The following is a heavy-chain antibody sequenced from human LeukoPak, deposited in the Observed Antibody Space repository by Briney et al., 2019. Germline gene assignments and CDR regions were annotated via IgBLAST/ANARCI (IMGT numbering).Heavy chain of an antibody. V-gene: IGHV1-8*02. Sequence: ASVKVSCKASGYTFTGYYMHWVRQAPGQGLEWMGWMNPNSGNTGYAQKFQGRVTMTRNTSISTAYMELSSLRSEDTAVYYCARVISQIRRTNWFDPWGQGTLVTVSS. CDR1: GYTFTGYY. J-gene: IGHJ5*02. CDR3: ARVISQIRRTNWFDP. D-gene: IGHD3-16*01. CDR2: MNPNSGNT.